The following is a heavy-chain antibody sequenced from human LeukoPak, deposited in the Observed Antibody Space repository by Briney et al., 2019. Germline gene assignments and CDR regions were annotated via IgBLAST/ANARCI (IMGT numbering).Heavy chain of an antibody. Sequence: SETLSLTCTVSGDSISSSNCYWGWIRQPPGKGLEWIGSIYFSGGTYYNASLKSRVTISVDTSKNQFSLKLSSVTAADTAVYYCARGFTPVAPFAYWGQGTLVTVSS. J-gene: IGHJ4*02. CDR2: IYFSGGT. D-gene: IGHD6-19*01. CDR3: ARGFTPVAPFAY. V-gene: IGHV4-39*07. CDR1: GDSISSSNCY.